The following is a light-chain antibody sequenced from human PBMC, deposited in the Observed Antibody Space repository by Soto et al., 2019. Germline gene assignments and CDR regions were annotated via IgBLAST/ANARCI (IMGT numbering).Light chain of an antibody. J-gene: IGKJ5*01. CDR1: QSISSW. CDR3: QQYNSPVT. CDR2: DAS. V-gene: IGKV1-5*01. Sequence: DLPMTQSPSTLSASVGDRVTITCRASQSISSWLAWYQQKPGKAPKLLIYDASSLESGVPSRFSGSGSGTEFTLTISSLQPDDFATYYCQQYNSPVTFGQGTRLEIK.